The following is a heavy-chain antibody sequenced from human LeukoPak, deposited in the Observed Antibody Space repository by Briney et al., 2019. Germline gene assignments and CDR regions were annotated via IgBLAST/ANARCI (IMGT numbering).Heavy chain of an antibody. CDR2: ITSGYST. Sequence: GGSLRLSCAASGFTFSSYAMSWVRQAPGRWLEWVSAITSGYSTYYADSVKGRFTISRDNAKKSLFLQMTSLRAEDTAVYYCTRVSWRGEIFWGQGTLVSVSS. CDR3: TRVSWRGEIF. J-gene: IGHJ4*02. V-gene: IGHV3-23*01. CDR1: GFTFSSYA. D-gene: IGHD3-3*01.